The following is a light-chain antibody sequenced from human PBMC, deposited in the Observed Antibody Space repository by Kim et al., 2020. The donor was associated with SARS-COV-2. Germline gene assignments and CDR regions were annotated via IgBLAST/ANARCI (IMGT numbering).Light chain of an antibody. CDR1: RSDVGAYNY. Sequence: GPSVTLSCTGTRSDVGAYNYVSWFRQHPGKAPKLIIYEVSKRPSGVPDRFSGSKSGNTASLTVSGLQAEDEADYHCSSYGGSHNFVFGGGTQLTVL. CDR2: EVS. V-gene: IGLV2-8*01. J-gene: IGLJ2*01. CDR3: SSYGGSHNFV.